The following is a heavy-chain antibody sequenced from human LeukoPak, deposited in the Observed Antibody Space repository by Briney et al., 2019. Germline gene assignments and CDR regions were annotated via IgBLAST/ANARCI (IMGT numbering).Heavy chain of an antibody. CDR1: GGSISSSSYY. CDR2: IYYSGST. CDR3: VRGVTRGYIYGD. V-gene: IGHV4-39*07. D-gene: IGHD5-18*01. Sequence: SETLSLTCTGSGGSISSSSYYWGWIRQPPGKGLEWIGSIYYSGSTYYNPSLKSRVTISVDTSKNQFFLKLSSVTAADTAVYYCVRGVTRGYIYGDWGQGTLVTVSS. J-gene: IGHJ4*02.